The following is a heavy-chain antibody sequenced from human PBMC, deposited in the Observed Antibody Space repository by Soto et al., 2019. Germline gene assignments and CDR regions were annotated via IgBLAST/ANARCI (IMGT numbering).Heavy chain of an antibody. CDR1: AGTFSSYA. Sequence: SVKVSCKASAGTFSSYAISWVRQAPGQGLEWMGGIIPIFGTANYAQKFQGRVTITADESTSTAYMELSSLRSEDTAVYYCARGSIAARPPDYWGQGTLVTVSS. V-gene: IGHV1-69*13. CDR3: ARGSIAARPPDY. J-gene: IGHJ4*02. D-gene: IGHD6-6*01. CDR2: IIPIFGTA.